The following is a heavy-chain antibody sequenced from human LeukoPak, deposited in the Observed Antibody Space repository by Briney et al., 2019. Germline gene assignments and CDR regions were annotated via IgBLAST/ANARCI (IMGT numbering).Heavy chain of an antibody. D-gene: IGHD5-18*01. Sequence: GGSLRLSCAASAFTFSSFGMSWVRQAPGKGLEWVSSISSSGSYIYYADSVKGRFTISRDNAKNSLYLQMNSLRVVDTAVYYCARGSGVQVWSSLDYWGQGTLVTVSS. CDR3: ARGSGVQVWSSLDY. V-gene: IGHV3-21*01. CDR1: AFTFSSFG. CDR2: ISSSGSYI. J-gene: IGHJ4*02.